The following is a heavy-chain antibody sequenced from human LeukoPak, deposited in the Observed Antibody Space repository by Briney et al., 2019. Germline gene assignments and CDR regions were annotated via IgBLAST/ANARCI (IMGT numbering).Heavy chain of an antibody. D-gene: IGHD2-15*01. CDR1: GGSISIGSFY. J-gene: IGHJ4*02. CDR2: IYTSGST. Sequence: SETLSLTCTVSGGSISIGSFYWSWIRQPAGKGLEWIGRIYTSGSTDYSPSLKSRVTISVGTSKNQFFLELSSVTAADTAVYYCAREGETGSCSGGSCYGWRILDYWGQGTLVTVSS. V-gene: IGHV4-61*02. CDR3: AREGETGSCSGGSCYGWRILDY.